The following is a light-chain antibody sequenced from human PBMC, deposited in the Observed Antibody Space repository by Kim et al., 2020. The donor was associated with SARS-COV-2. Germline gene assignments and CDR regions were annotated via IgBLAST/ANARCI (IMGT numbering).Light chain of an antibody. J-gene: IGKJ2*01. CDR2: GTS. CDR3: QQYGSSPPYT. Sequence: SPGDRAALSCRASQSVSSSYLAWYQQKPGQAPRLLIYGTSSRATGIPDRFTGSGSGTDFTLTISRLEPEDFAVYYCQQYGSSPPYTFGQWTKLEI. CDR1: QSVSSSY. V-gene: IGKV3-20*01.